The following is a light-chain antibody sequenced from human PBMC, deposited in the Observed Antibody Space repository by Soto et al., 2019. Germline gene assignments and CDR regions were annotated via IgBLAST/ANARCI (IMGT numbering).Light chain of an antibody. J-gene: IGKJ1*01. V-gene: IGKV3D-20*02. Sequence: IVLTQSPGTLFLSPGERATLSCRCSQSVSSSYLAWYQQKPGQAPRLIMYDVSNRATGIPARFSGSGSGTDFTLTISSLEPEDLAVYYCQQRSNWPRTLGQGTKVDI. CDR2: DVS. CDR3: QQRSNWPRT. CDR1: QSVSSSY.